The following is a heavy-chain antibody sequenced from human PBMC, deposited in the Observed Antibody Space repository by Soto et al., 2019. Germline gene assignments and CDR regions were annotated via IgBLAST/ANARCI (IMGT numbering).Heavy chain of an antibody. D-gene: IGHD3-3*01. CDR3: AKEGIKITYYDFWSGYSPDYYYGMDV. CDR2: ISYDGSNK. Sequence: GGSLRLSCAASGFTFSSYGMHWVCQAPGKGLEWVAVISYDGSNKYYADSVKGRFTISRDNSKNTLYLQMNSLRAEDTAVYYCAKEGIKITYYDFWSGYSPDYYYGMDVRGQGTTVTVSS. V-gene: IGHV3-30*18. J-gene: IGHJ6*02. CDR1: GFTFSSYG.